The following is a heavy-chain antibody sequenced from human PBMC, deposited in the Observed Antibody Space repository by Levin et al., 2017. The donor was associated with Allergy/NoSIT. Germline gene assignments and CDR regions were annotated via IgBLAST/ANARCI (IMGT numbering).Heavy chain of an antibody. V-gene: IGHV3-23*01. CDR3: AKDTSGSTTRYFDY. D-gene: IGHD5/OR15-5a*01. CDR1: GFTFSSYA. J-gene: IGHJ4*02. Sequence: PGVSLRLSCAASGFTFSSYAMNWVRQAPGKGLEWVSAISGSGGSTYYADSVKGRFTISRDNSKNTLYLQMNSLRAEDTAVYYCAKDTSGSTTRYFDYWGQGTLVTVSS. CDR2: ISGSGGST.